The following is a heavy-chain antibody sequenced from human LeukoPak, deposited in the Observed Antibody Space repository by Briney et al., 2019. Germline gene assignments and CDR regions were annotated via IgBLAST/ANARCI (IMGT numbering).Heavy chain of an antibody. CDR2: IYHSGST. CDR3: ARGFYDYVCGSYRFNYFDY. D-gene: IGHD3-16*02. CDR1: GYSISSGYY. J-gene: IGHJ4*02. V-gene: IGHV4-38-2*01. Sequence: SETLSLTCAVSGYSISSGYYWGWIRQPPGKGLELIGSIYHSGSTYYNPSLKSRVTISVDTSKNQFSLKLSSVTAADTAVYYCARGFYDYVCGSYRFNYFDYWGQGTLVTVSS.